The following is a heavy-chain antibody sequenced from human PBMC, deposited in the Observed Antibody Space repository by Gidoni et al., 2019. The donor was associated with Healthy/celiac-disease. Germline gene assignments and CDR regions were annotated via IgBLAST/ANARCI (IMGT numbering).Heavy chain of an antibody. V-gene: IGHV4-34*01. D-gene: IGHD2-15*01. Sequence: QVQLQQWGAGLLKPSETLSLTCAVYGGSFSGYYWSWIRQPPGKGLEWIGEINHSGSTNYNPSLKSRVTISVDTSKNQFSLKLSSVTAADTAVYYCARGGGLYCSGGSCDNWFDHWGQGTLVTVSS. J-gene: IGHJ5*02. CDR3: ARGGGLYCSGGSCDNWFDH. CDR1: GGSFSGYY. CDR2: INHSGST.